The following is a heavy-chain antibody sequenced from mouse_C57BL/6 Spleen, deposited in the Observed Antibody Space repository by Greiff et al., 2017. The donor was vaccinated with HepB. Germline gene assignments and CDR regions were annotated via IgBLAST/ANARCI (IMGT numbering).Heavy chain of an antibody. CDR2: IDPEDGDT. CDR1: GFNIKDYY. CDR3: TTLYYSNPGDAMDY. J-gene: IGHJ4*01. D-gene: IGHD2-5*01. V-gene: IGHV14-1*01. Sequence: VHVKQSGAELVRPGASVKLSCTASGFNIKDYYMHWVKQRPEQGLEWIGRIDPEDGDTEYAPKFQGKATMTADTSSNTAYLQLSSLTSEDTAVYYCTTLYYSNPGDAMDYWGQGTSVTVSS.